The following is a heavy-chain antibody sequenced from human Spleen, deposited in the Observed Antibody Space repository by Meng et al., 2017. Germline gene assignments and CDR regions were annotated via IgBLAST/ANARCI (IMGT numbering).Heavy chain of an antibody. Sequence: ASVKVSCKASGYIFTDYYVHWVRQAPGQGLEWMGIINPSGGSTSYAQKFQGRVTMTRDTSTSTVYMELSSLRSEDTAVYYCAKDGGYGDIDHWGQGTLVTVSS. D-gene: IGHD4-17*01. CDR3: AKDGGYGDIDH. J-gene: IGHJ4*02. CDR1: GYIFTDYY. V-gene: IGHV1-46*01. CDR2: INPSGGST.